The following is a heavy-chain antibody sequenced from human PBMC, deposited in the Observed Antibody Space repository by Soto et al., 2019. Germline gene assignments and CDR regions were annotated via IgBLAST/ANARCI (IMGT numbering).Heavy chain of an antibody. CDR3: ARGGGVYYFDY. D-gene: IGHD2-8*02. CDR1: GGNIIGFC. V-gene: IGHV4-59*01. Sequence: SVPIRVRWSVAGGNIIGFCGRWISQPTGKGLEWIGYIYYSGITDYNPSLKSRVTISVDTSKSQFSLKLSSVTAADTAVYYCARGGGVYYFDYWGQGTPVTVSS. CDR2: IYYSGIT. J-gene: IGHJ4*02.